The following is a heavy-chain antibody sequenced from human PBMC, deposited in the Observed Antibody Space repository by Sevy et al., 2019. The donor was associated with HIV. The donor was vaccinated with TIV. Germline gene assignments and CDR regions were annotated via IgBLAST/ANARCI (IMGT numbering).Heavy chain of an antibody. CDR1: GFTFGSYG. CDR3: AKEGYDLLAGLETGNFAS. J-gene: IGHJ4*02. CDR2: ISYDGTIK. D-gene: IGHD3-9*01. Sequence: GGSLRLSCAASGFTFGSYGMHWVRQAPGKGLEWVAVISYDGTIKSYADSVRGGFSISRDNADSTLYLLMDSLRAQDTAVYYCAKEGYDLLAGLETGNFASWGQGTLVSGSS. V-gene: IGHV3-30*18.